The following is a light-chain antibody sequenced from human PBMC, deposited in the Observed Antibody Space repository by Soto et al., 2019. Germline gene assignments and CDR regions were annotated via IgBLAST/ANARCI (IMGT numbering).Light chain of an antibody. CDR1: QSLLHITGETF. CDR3: MQSTQLPPT. Sequence: DVVMTQTPLSLSVGPGQPASISCKSSQSLLHITGETFLFWYLQKPGQSPQLLIYEVSTRVSGVPDRFSGSGSGTDFTIEISRVETDDVGIYYCMQSTQLPPTFGQGTRLGIE. J-gene: IGKJ5*01. V-gene: IGKV2D-29*02. CDR2: EVS.